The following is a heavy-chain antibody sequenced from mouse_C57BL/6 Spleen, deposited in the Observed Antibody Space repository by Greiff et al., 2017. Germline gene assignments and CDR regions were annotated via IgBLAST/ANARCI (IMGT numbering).Heavy chain of an antibody. V-gene: IGHV1-26*01. J-gene: IGHJ3*01. D-gene: IGHD1-1*01. CDR3: ARSRGLLTGAPFAY. CDR2: INPNNGGT. CDR1: GYTFTDYY. Sequence: LVEPGASVKISCKASGYTFTDYYMNWVKQSHGKSLEWIGDINPNNGGTSYNQKFKGKATLTVDKSSSTAYMELRSLTSEDSAVYYCARSRGLLTGAPFAYWGQGTLVTVSA.